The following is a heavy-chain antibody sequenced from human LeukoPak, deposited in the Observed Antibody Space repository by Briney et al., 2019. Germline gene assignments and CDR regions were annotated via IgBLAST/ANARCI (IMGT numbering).Heavy chain of an antibody. CDR1: GGSISSSSYY. CDR3: ARHKSWSSSYGMDV. CDR2: IYYSGST. V-gene: IGHV4-39*01. Sequence: SETLSLTCTVSGGSISSSSYYWGWIRQPPGKGLEWIGSIYYSGSTYYNPSLKSRVTISVDTSKNQFSLKLSSVTAADTAVYYCARHKSWSSSYGMDVWGQGTTVTVSS. D-gene: IGHD2-8*01. J-gene: IGHJ6*02.